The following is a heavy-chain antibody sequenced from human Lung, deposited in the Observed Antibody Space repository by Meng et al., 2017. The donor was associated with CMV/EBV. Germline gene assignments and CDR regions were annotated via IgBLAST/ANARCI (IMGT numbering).Heavy chain of an antibody. CDR1: GFTFSRYT. CDR2: ISSSSGYI. CDR3: ARDRVPEPPLEWPQLWGENF. D-gene: IGHD3-3*01. J-gene: IGHJ4*02. V-gene: IGHV3-21*01. Sequence: GGSLRLSCAASGFTFSRYTMNWVRQAPGKGPVWVSSISSSSGYIYYADSVKGRFTISRDNAKNSLFLQMRSLRAEDTAVYYCARDRVPEPPLEWPQLWGENFWGQGALVTVSS.